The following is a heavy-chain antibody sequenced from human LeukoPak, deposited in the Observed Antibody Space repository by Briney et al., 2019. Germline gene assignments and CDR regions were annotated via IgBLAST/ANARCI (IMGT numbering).Heavy chain of an antibody. Sequence: GGSLRLSCAASGFIFRNYAMSWVRQAPGKGLEWVSAITGSGDTTYYADSVQGRFTISRDNSKNTLYMEMNTLRAEDTAVYYCAKWGDYDILTGYYVSDFWGQGTLVTVSS. CDR1: GFIFRNYA. CDR2: ITGSGDTT. V-gene: IGHV3-23*01. J-gene: IGHJ4*02. D-gene: IGHD3-9*01. CDR3: AKWGDYDILTGYYVSDF.